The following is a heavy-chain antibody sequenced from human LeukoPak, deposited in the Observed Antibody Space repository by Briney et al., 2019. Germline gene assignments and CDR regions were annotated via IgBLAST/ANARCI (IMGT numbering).Heavy chain of an antibody. Sequence: PSETLSLTCTVSGGSISSSNWWSWVRQPPGKGLEWIGSIYHSGSTYYNPSLKSRVTISVDTSKNQFSLKLSSVTAADTAVYYCARDLELLTMTTAYWGQGTLVTVSS. J-gene: IGHJ4*02. D-gene: IGHD4-17*01. CDR3: ARDLELLTMTTAY. CDR2: IYHSGST. V-gene: IGHV4-4*02. CDR1: GGSISSSNW.